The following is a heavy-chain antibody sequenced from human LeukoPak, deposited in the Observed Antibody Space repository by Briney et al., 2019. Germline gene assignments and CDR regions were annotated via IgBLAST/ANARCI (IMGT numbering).Heavy chain of an antibody. CDR1: GGSISSGDYY. D-gene: IGHD2-2*01. V-gene: IGHV4-30-4*08. CDR3: ARGYCSSTSCPLDWFDP. J-gene: IGHJ5*02. Sequence: PSETLSLTCTVSGGSISSGDYYWSWIRQPPGKGLEWIGYIYYSGSTYYNPPLKSRVTISVDTSKNQFSLKLSSVTAADTAVYYCARGYCSSTSCPLDWFDPWGQGTLVTVSS. CDR2: IYYSGST.